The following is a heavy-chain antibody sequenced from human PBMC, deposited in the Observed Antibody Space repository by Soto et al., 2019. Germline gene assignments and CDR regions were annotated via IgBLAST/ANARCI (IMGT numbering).Heavy chain of an antibody. V-gene: IGHV1-69*12. CDR3: ARGKSGSGSCYYYYGMDV. J-gene: IGHJ6*02. D-gene: IGHD3-10*01. CDR2: IIPIFGTA. CDR1: GGTFSSYA. Sequence: QVQLVQSGAEVKKPGSSVKVSCKASGGTFSSYAISWVRQAPGQGLEWMGGIIPIFGTANYAQKFQGRVTITADESTSTAYMELSSLRSEDTAVYYCARGKSGSGSCYYYYGMDVWGQGTTVTVSS.